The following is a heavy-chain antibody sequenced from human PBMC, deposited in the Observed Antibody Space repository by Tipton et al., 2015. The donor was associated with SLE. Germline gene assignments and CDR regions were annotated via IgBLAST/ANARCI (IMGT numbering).Heavy chain of an antibody. Sequence: TLSLTCSVSDGYLRSDSFYWGWIRQPPGKGLEWIGCLSYRGSTHYNPSLKSRVTLSVDPSNNQFSLKLTSVTAADTAVYYCARDGVIAMGYYMDVWGKGTTVTVSS. J-gene: IGHJ6*03. D-gene: IGHD2-21*01. V-gene: IGHV4-39*07. CDR3: ARDGVIAMGYYMDV. CDR1: DGYLRSDSFY. CDR2: LSYRGST.